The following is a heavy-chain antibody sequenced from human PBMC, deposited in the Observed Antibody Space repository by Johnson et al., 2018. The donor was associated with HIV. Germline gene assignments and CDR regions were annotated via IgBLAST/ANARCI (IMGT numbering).Heavy chain of an antibody. J-gene: IGHJ3*02. D-gene: IGHD4-23*01. CDR1: GFSISSNY. CDR3: AGTLHNDDGGLNAIDI. V-gene: IGHV3-66*01. CDR2: IYRAGST. Sequence: VQLVESGGGLVQPGGSLRLSCAASGFSISSNYMSWIRQAPGKGLEWVSVIYRAGSTYYADSVKGRFTISRDDANNSLYLQMNSLRAEDTAVYYCAGTLHNDDGGLNAIDIWDQATIVTISS.